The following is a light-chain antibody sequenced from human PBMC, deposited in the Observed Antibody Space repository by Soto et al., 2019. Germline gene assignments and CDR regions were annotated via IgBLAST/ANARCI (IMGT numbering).Light chain of an antibody. CDR3: NSYTDSSTLGV. V-gene: IGLV2-14*03. J-gene: IGLJ2*01. CDR1: SSDIGGYDY. Sequence: QSALTQPASVSGSPGQSITISCTGTSSDIGGYDYVSWYQQHPDKAPKLIIYDVSIRPSGVSNRFSASKSGDTASLTISGLQAEDEADYYCNSYTDSSTLGVFGGGTKLTVL. CDR2: DVS.